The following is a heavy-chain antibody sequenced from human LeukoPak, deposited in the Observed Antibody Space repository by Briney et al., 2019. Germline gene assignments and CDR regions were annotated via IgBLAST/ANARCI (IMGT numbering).Heavy chain of an antibody. V-gene: IGHV1-2*02. J-gene: IGHJ4*02. CDR1: GYTFTGYY. CDR2: INLNSGGT. CDR3: ARVTALRATPSLGY. Sequence: GASVKVSCKASGYTFTGYYMHWVRQAPGQGLEWMGWINLNSGGTNFAQKFQGRVTMTRDTSISTAYMELSRLRSDDTAVYYCARVTALRATPSLGYWGQGTLVTVSS. D-gene: IGHD5-12*01.